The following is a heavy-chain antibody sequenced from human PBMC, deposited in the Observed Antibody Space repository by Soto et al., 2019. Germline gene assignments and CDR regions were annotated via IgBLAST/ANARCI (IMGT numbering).Heavy chain of an antibody. Sequence: HGESLKISCKCSGYSFTSYWIGLVRQMPGKGLEWMGIIYPGDSDTRYSPSFQGQVTISADKSISTAYLQWSSLKASDTAMYYCARLGGGNSVSQSYYYYYGMDVWGQGTKVTVSS. J-gene: IGHJ6*02. CDR3: ARLGGGNSVSQSYYYYYGMDV. D-gene: IGHD2-21*02. CDR2: IYPGDSDT. CDR1: GYSFTSYW. V-gene: IGHV5-51*01.